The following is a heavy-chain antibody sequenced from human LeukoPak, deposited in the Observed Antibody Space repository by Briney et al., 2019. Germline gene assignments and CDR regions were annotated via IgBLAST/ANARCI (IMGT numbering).Heavy chain of an antibody. J-gene: IGHJ3*02. CDR2: INHSGST. Sequence: SETLSLTCAVYGGSFSGYYWSWIRQPPGKGLEWIGEINHSGSTNYNPSLKSRVTISVDTSKNQFSLKLSSVTAADTAVYYCARVTIEAFDIWGQGTMVTVSS. CDR3: ARVTIEAFDI. V-gene: IGHV4-34*01. CDR1: GGSFSGYY.